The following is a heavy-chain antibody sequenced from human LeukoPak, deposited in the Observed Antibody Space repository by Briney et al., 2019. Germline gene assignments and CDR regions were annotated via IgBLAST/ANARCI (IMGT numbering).Heavy chain of an antibody. V-gene: IGHV3-23*01. CDR1: GFTFSSYA. D-gene: IGHD3-22*01. J-gene: IGHJ4*02. Sequence: GGSLRPSCAASGFTFSSYAMSWVRQAPGKGLEWVSAISGSGGSTYYADSVKGRFTISRDNSKNTLYLQMNSLRAEDTAVYYCAKFGSRYYYDSSGYYFDYWGQGTLVTVSS. CDR2: ISGSGGST. CDR3: AKFGSRYYYDSSGYYFDY.